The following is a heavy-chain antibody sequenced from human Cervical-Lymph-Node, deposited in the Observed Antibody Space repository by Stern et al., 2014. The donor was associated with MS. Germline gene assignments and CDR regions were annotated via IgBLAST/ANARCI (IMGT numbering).Heavy chain of an antibody. CDR2: IYPDDSDI. CDR1: GYTFTNNW. D-gene: IGHD1-1*01. CDR3: ARHPPRRKWDDPNYGMDV. J-gene: IGHJ6*02. V-gene: IGHV5-51*01. Sequence: VQLGQSGAEVKKPGESLKISCKGSGYTFTNNWIAWVRQMPGKGLEWMGIIYPDDSDIRYSPSLQGPVTISADKSISTAYLQWRSLKAADSALYYGARHPPRRKWDDPNYGMDVWGQGTTVTVSS.